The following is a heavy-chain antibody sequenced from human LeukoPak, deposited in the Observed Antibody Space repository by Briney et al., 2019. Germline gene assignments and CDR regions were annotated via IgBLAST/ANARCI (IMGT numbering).Heavy chain of an antibody. CDR1: GYTFTANY. V-gene: IGHV1-2*02. Sequence: ASLKVSCEASGYTFTANYIHWVRQAPGQGLEWMGWINPNSGATKYAQKFQGRVTLTGDTSISTDYMDLSRVTGDDTAVFYCARGDGSSWFDLWGQGSLVTVSS. D-gene: IGHD2-2*01. J-gene: IGHJ5*02. CDR2: INPNSGAT. CDR3: ARGDGSSWFDL.